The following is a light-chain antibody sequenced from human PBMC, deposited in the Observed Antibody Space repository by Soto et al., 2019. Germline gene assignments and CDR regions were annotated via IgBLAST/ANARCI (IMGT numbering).Light chain of an antibody. J-gene: IGKJ1*01. V-gene: IGKV3-20*01. Sequence: EVVLTQSPVTLSLSPGERATLSCRASQSVSSTYLAWYQQRPGQAPRLLIDGASTRATDIPDRISGSGSGTDFTLTVSRLEPEDFAVYYCQHYGSTPWSFGQGTQVEIK. CDR3: QHYGSTPWS. CDR2: GAS. CDR1: QSVSSTY.